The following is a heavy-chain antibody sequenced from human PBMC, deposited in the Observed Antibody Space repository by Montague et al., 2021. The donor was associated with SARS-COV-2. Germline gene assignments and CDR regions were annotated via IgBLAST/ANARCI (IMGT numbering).Heavy chain of an antibody. CDR2: INTGGSRT. J-gene: IGHJ4*02. CDR3: AGNMYFYDSRGYQNIDY. D-gene: IGHD3-22*01. Sequence: SLRLSCAASGFTFSSFAMTWVRQAPGKGLEWVSFINTGGSRTHYADSVKGRFIISRDDSKNTLYLQMNGLRVEDTAIYYCAGNMYFYDSRGYQNIDYWGQGILVAVSS. V-gene: IGHV3-23*03. CDR1: GFTFSSFA.